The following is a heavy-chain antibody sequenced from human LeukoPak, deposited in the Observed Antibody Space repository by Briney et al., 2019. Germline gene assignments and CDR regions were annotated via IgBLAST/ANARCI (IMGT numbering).Heavy chain of an antibody. CDR2: INHSGST. CDR3: ARGGTTVTTYYYYYMDV. J-gene: IGHJ6*03. V-gene: IGHV4-34*01. D-gene: IGHD4-17*01. CDR1: GGSFSGYY. Sequence: PSETLSLTCAAYGGSFSGYYWSWIRQPPGKGLEWIGEINHSGSTNYNPSLKSRVTISVDTSKNQFSLKLSSVTAADTAVYYCARGGTTVTTYYYYYMDVWGKGTTVTVSS.